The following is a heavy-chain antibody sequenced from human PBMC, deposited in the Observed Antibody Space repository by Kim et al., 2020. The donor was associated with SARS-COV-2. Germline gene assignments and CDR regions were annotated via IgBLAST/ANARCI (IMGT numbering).Heavy chain of an antibody. D-gene: IGHD3-10*01. J-gene: IGHJ4*02. CDR1: GFAFSSFA. V-gene: IGHV3-23*01. CDR2: IGGSAGST. Sequence: GGSLRLSCAASGFAFSSFALSWVRQAPGEGLEWVSAIGGSAGSTSYADSVKGRFTISRDNSKNTLYLQMNSLRADDTAVYYCAKNYYGSGSSDYWGQGTLVTVSS. CDR3: AKNYYGSGSSDY.